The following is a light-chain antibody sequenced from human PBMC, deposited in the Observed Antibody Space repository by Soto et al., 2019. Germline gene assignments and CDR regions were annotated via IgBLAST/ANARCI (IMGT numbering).Light chain of an antibody. CDR1: QSVYSSY. CDR3: QQRSNWPPIT. CDR2: GAS. V-gene: IGKV3D-20*02. Sequence: EIVLTQSPGTLSLSPGERATLSCRAGQSVYSSYLAWYQQKPGQAPRLLIYGASSRAAGIPARFSGSGSGTDFILTISSLEPEDFAVYYCQQRSNWPPITFGQGTRLEIK. J-gene: IGKJ5*01.